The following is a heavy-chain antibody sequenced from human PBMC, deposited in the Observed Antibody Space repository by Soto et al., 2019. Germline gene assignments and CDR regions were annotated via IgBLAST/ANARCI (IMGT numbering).Heavy chain of an antibody. Sequence: SETLSLTCAVYGGSFSGYYWSWIRQPPGKGLEWIGEINHSGSTNYNPSLKSRVTISVDTSKNQFSLKLSSVTAADTAVYYCARGGYYGSGSYRDTAMFGYWGKGTLVTVSS. CDR3: ARGGYYGSGSYRDTAMFGY. CDR1: GGSFSGYY. V-gene: IGHV4-34*01. J-gene: IGHJ4*02. CDR2: INHSGST. D-gene: IGHD3-10*01.